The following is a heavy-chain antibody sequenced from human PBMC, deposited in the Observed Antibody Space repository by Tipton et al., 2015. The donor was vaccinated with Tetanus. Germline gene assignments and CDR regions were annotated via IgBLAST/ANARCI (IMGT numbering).Heavy chain of an antibody. J-gene: IGHJ4*02. CDR3: ARGITDGYNRRFDY. CDR2: ISNGNP. D-gene: IGHD5-24*01. CDR1: RGPISSYY. Sequence: TLSLTCSVSRGPISSYYWSWIRQPAGKGLEWIGHISNGNPDYAPSLKSRVTLSVDTSKNEFSLRLRSVTAADTGVYYCARGITDGYNRRFDYWGQGTLVAVSP. V-gene: IGHV4-4*07.